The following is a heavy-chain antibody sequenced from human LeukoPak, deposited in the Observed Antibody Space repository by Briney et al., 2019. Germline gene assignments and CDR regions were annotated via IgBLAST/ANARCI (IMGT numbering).Heavy chain of an antibody. CDR1: GFTFSSYW. CDR2: ISSSSSYI. D-gene: IGHD5-18*01. Sequence: GGSLRLSCAASGFTFSSYWMSWVRQAPGKGLEWVSSISSSSSYIYYADSVKGRFTISRDNAKNSLYLQMNSLRAEDTAVYYCARDLRYSYGLDYYYYMDVWGKGTTVTVSS. J-gene: IGHJ6*03. CDR3: ARDLRYSYGLDYYYYMDV. V-gene: IGHV3-21*01.